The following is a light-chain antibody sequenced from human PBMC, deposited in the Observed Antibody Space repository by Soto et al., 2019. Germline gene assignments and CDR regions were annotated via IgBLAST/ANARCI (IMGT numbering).Light chain of an antibody. CDR1: PSVTNY. V-gene: IGKV3-20*01. CDR3: QQYGSSPST. Sequence: EIVLTQSPATLSLSPGERATLSCMASPSVTNYLAWYQQKPGQAPRLLIYGAFNRATGIPDRFSGSGSGTDFTLTIIRLEPEDFAVYYCQQYGSSPSTFGQGTRLEIK. CDR2: GAF. J-gene: IGKJ5*01.